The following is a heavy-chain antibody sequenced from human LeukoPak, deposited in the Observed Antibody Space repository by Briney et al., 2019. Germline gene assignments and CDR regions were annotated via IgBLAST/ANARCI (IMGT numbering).Heavy chain of an antibody. Sequence: ASVKVSCKASGYTLTELSMHWVRQAPGKGLEWMGGFDPEDGETIYAQKFQGRVTMTEDTSTDTAYMELSSLRSEDTAMYYCATDLRGKELNWGQGTLVTVSS. CDR1: GYTLTELS. CDR2: FDPEDGET. D-gene: IGHD1-7*01. CDR3: ATDLRGKELN. V-gene: IGHV1-24*01. J-gene: IGHJ4*02.